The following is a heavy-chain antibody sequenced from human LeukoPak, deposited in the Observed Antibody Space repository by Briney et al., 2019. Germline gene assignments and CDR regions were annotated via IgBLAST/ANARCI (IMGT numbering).Heavy chain of an antibody. V-gene: IGHV4-39*01. CDR2: IYYSGST. CDR3: ARQGGIAARPRGNWFDP. J-gene: IGHJ5*02. CDR1: GGSISSSSYY. Sequence: SETLSLTCTVSGGSISSSSYYWGWIRQPPGKGLEWIGRIYYSGSTYYNPSLKSRVTISVDTSKNQFSLKLSSVTAAHTAVYYCARQGGIAARPRGNWFDPWGQGTLVTVSS. D-gene: IGHD6-6*01.